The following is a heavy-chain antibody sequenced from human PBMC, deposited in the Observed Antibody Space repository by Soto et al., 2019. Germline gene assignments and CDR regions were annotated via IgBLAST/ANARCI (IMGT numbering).Heavy chain of an antibody. J-gene: IGHJ6*02. V-gene: IGHV2-5*02. CDR1: GFSLSTSEVG. CDR3: AHSMRPRIFSV. D-gene: IGHD3-3*01. CDR2: IYWDDDK. Sequence: QITLKESGPTLVKPTQTLTLTCTFSGFSLSTSEVGVGWIRQPPGKALEWLALIYWDDDKRYSPSLRSRLTITTDTSKNQLVLTVTNIDPVDTATYYCAHSMRPRIFSVWGQGTTVTVSS.